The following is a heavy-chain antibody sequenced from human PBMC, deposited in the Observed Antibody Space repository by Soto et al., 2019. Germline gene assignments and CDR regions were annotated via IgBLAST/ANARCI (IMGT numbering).Heavy chain of an antibody. J-gene: IGHJ4*02. Sequence: PGESLKISCQASGYSFTAYWITWVRQMPGKGLEWMATIDPSDSYVDYSPSFRGHVTFSVDRSITTFYLQWNSLNASDSAMYFCTRRASSSFYHFDFWGQGALVTVSS. V-gene: IGHV5-10-1*01. CDR3: TRRASSSFYHFDF. D-gene: IGHD2-2*01. CDR2: IDPSDSYV. CDR1: GYSFTAYW.